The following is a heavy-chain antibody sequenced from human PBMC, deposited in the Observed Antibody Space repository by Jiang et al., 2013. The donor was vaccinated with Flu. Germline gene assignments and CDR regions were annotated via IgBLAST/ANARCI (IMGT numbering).Heavy chain of an antibody. CDR1: GGSISSSSYY. Sequence: PGLVKPSETLSLTCTVSGGSISSSSYYWGWIRQPPGKGLEWIGSIYYSGSTYYNPSLKSRVTISVDTSKNQFSLKLSSVTAADTAVYYCARLLITDAFDIWGQGTMVTVSS. D-gene: IGHD2-8*01. CDR3: ARLLITDAFDI. V-gene: IGHV4-39*01. CDR2: IYYSGST. J-gene: IGHJ3*02.